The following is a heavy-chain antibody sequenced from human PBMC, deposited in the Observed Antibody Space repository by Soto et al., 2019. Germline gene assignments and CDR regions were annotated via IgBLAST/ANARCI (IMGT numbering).Heavy chain of an antibody. CDR3: VKVLARGVGVPRFYFDS. Sequence: HPGGSLRLSCAASGFTFSNSWMHWVRQVSGKGLEWVSRINADGTSTSYADSVKGRFTISRDNAKNTLYLRVNSLRAGDTAVYYCVKVLARGVGVPRFYFDSWGQGVLVTVSS. D-gene: IGHD2-2*01. CDR2: INADGTST. V-gene: IGHV3-74*01. J-gene: IGHJ4*02. CDR1: GFTFSNSW.